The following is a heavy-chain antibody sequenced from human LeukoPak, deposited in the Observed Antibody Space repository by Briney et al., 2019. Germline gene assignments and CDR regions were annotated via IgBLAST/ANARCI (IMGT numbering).Heavy chain of an antibody. Sequence: PGGSLRLSCAASGFTFSSYGMHWVRQAPGKGLEWVAVIWCDGSNKYYADSVKGRFTISRDNSKNTLYLQMNSLRAEDTAVYYCARDPMIGDFLGAFDIWGQGTMVTVSS. CDR3: ARDPMIGDFLGAFDI. CDR1: GFTFSSYG. J-gene: IGHJ3*02. D-gene: IGHD3-22*01. V-gene: IGHV3-33*01. CDR2: IWCDGSNK.